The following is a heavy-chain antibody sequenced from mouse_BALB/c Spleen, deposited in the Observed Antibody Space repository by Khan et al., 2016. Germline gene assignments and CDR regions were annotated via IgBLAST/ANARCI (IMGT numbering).Heavy chain of an antibody. J-gene: IGHJ3*01. CDR2: ISPGNGDI. CDR3: KRSLAWFTF. D-gene: IGHD6-2*01. CDR1: GYSFADHA. Sequence: QVQLQQSDAELVKPGASVKISCKASGYSFADHAIHWVKQKPEQGLEWIAYISPGNGDIKYNEKFKDKATLTADKSSSTAYMQLNSLTSEDSAVYFGKRSLAWFTFWGQGTLVTVSA. V-gene: IGHV1S53*02.